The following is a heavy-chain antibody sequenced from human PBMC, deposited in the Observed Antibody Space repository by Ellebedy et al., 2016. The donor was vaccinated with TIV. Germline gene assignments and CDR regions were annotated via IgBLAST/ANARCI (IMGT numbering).Heavy chain of an antibody. D-gene: IGHD6-19*01. Sequence: PGGSLRLSCTASGFTFNIFAMHWVRLTPDKGLEWLGVIMYDGTNRWYVDSLEGRFTISRDNAKNTVYLQMNSLRPEDTAMYYCARDRSSGWYYFDYWGQGNLVTVSS. J-gene: IGHJ4*02. CDR2: IMYDGTNR. CDR1: GFTFNIFA. CDR3: ARDRSSGWYYFDY. V-gene: IGHV3-30-3*01.